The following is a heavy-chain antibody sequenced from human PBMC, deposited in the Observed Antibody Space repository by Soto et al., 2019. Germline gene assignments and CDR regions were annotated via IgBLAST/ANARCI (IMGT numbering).Heavy chain of an antibody. CDR1: GGSVSSGSYY. Sequence: QVQLQESGPGLVKPSETLSLTCTVSGGSVSSGSYYWSWIRQPPGKGLEWIGYIYYSGSTNYNPSLNSRVTISVDTPKNQFSLKLSSVTAADTAVYYCAREIRGSSPQSGLYYYGMDVWGQATTVTVCS. D-gene: IGHD6-6*01. J-gene: IGHJ6*02. CDR3: AREIRGSSPQSGLYYYGMDV. CDR2: IYYSGST. V-gene: IGHV4-61*01.